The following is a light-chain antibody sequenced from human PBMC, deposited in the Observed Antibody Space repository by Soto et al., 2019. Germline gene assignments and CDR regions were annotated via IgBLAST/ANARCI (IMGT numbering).Light chain of an antibody. CDR2: GAS. Sequence: EFVLTQSPGTLSLSPGERATLSCRASQSISSSYLAWYQQKPGQAPRLLIYGASNMATGIPDRFSGSGSGTDFTLTISRLEPEDFAVYDCQHFGTSLMYTFGQGTKLETK. CDR1: QSISSSY. V-gene: IGKV3-20*01. J-gene: IGKJ2*01. CDR3: QHFGTSLMYT.